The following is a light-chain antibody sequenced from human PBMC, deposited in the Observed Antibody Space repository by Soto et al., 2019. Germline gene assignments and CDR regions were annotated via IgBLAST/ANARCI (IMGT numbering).Light chain of an antibody. CDR1: QSISSW. CDR3: QHYNSSPMYI. J-gene: IGKJ2*01. CDR2: KAS. Sequence: DIQMTRSPSTLSASVGDRVTITCRASQSISSWLAWFQQKPGKAPKLLIFKASFLETGVPSRFSGTGSGTEFTLTISSMQHDDFATYYCQHYNSSPMYIFGQGTKVEIK. V-gene: IGKV1-5*03.